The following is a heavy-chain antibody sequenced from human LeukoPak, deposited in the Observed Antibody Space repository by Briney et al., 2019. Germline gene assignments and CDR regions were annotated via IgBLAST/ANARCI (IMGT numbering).Heavy chain of an antibody. J-gene: IGHJ4*02. CDR2: MNPNSGNR. CDR1: GYTFTSLD. D-gene: IGHD4-17*01. Sequence: GASVTVSCKASGYTFTSLDINWVRQAPGQGLEWMGWMNPNSGNRGYAQQFQGRLTITMNTSISTAYMELSSLRSEDTAVYYCARFWYFDYGDYEEDYWGQGTLVTVSS. V-gene: IGHV1-8*03. CDR3: ARFWYFDYGDYEEDY.